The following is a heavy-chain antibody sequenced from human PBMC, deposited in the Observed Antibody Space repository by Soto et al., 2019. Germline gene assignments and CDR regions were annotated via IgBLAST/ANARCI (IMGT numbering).Heavy chain of an antibody. D-gene: IGHD2-15*01. Sequence: QVQLVESGGGVVQPGRSLRLSCAASGFTFSNYGMHWVRQAPGKGLEWVAVISYDGSNKYYADSVKGRFTISRDNSKNTLYLQMNSLRAEDTAVYYCAKDRGYCSGGSCLQQDYWGQGTLVTVSS. CDR1: GFTFSNYG. V-gene: IGHV3-30*18. CDR2: ISYDGSNK. CDR3: AKDRGYCSGGSCLQQDY. J-gene: IGHJ4*02.